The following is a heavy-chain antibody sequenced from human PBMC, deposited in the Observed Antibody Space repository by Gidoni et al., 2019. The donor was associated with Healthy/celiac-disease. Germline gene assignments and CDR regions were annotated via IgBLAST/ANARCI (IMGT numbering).Heavy chain of an antibody. J-gene: IGHJ4*02. CDR2: ISSSSSYI. Sequence: EVQLVESGGGLVKPGGSLRLSCAASGFTCSSYSLNWVRQAPGKGLELVSSISSSSSYIYYADSVKGRFTISRDNAKNSLYLQMNSLRAEDTAVYYCARAGNDSPTYYWGQGTLVTVSS. CDR1: GFTCSSYS. V-gene: IGHV3-21*01. CDR3: ARAGNDSPTYY. D-gene: IGHD1-1*01.